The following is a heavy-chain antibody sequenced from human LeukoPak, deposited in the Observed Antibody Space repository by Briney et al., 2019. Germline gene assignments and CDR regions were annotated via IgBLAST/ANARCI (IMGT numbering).Heavy chain of an antibody. V-gene: IGHV3-74*01. J-gene: IGHJ4*02. CDR2: VNPDGTIR. Sequence: TGGSLRLSCAASGFTFNDYWMHWVRQAPGKGLVWVSRVNPDGTIRGYADSVKGRFTISRDIAKNTVYLQMNSLRAEDTAVYYCVRDKTTVTTFDSWGQGTLVTVSS. CDR1: GFTFNDYW. D-gene: IGHD4-17*01. CDR3: VRDKTTVTTFDS.